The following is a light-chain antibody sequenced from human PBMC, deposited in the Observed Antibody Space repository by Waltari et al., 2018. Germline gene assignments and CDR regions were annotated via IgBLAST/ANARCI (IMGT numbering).Light chain of an antibody. CDR3: ETGGHGTWV. V-gene: IGLV4-69*01. J-gene: IGLJ3*02. CDR2: VNSDGSH. Sequence: QLVLTQSPSASASLGASVKLTCTLSSGHNSNIIAWLQQQPGKGPRYLMQVNSDGSHRKGDEIPDRFSGSSSGAERYLTISSLQSEDEADYYCETGGHGTWVFGGGTKLTVL. CDR1: SGHNSNI.